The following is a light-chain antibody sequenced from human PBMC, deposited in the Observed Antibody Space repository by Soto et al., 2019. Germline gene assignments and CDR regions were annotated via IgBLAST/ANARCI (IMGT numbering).Light chain of an antibody. Sequence: QSVLTQPASVSGSPGQSITISCTGTSSDVGNYNYVSWYQQYPGRVPKLLIYMVSNRPSGVSNRFSGSKSGNTASLTISGLQAEDEADYFCTSPTPGRIYGFGNGTKVTV. CDR3: TSPTPGRIYG. V-gene: IGLV2-14*01. J-gene: IGLJ1*01. CDR2: MVS. CDR1: SSDVGNYNY.